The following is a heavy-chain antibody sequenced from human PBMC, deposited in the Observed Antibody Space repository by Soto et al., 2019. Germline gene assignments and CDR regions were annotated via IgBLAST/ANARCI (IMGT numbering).Heavy chain of an antibody. CDR2: IWYDGSNK. D-gene: IGHD3-10*01. J-gene: IGHJ6*02. CDR1: GFTFSSYG. V-gene: IGHV3-33*01. CDR3: RIDYGYYGMDV. Sequence: PGGSLRLSCAASGFTFSSYGMHWVRQAPGKGLEWVAVIWYDGSNKYYADSVKGRFTISRDNSKNTLYLQMNSLKTEDTAVYYCRIDYGYYGMDVWGQGTTVTVSS.